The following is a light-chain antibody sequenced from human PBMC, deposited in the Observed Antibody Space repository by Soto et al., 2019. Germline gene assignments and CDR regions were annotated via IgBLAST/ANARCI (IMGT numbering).Light chain of an antibody. J-gene: IGLJ3*02. Sequence: QSALTQPASVSGSPGQSITISCTGTSSDVGGYNYVSWYQQHPGKAPKLMIYDVSDLPSGVSNRFSGSKSGNTASLTISGLQAEDEADYYCSSYTSSGTWVFGGGTKVTVL. CDR2: DVS. CDR3: SSYTSSGTWV. V-gene: IGLV2-14*01. CDR1: SSDVGGYNY.